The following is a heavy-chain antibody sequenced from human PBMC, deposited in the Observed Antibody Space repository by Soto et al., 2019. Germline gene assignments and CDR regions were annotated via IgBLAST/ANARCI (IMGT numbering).Heavy chain of an antibody. CDR3: ARTDYYDSSGYYVPQLYNWIDP. CDR2: INHSGST. CDR1: GGSFSGYY. Sequence: PSETLSLTCAVYGGSFSGYYWSWIRQPPGKGLEWIGEINHSGSTNYNPSLKSRVTISVDTSKNQFSLKLSSVTAADTAVYYCARTDYYDSSGYYVPQLYNWIDPWGQGTLVTVSS. V-gene: IGHV4-34*01. D-gene: IGHD3-22*01. J-gene: IGHJ5*02.